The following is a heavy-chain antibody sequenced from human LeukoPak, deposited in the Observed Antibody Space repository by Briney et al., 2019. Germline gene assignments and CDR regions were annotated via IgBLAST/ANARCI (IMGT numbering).Heavy chain of an antibody. D-gene: IGHD3-10*01. CDR1: GFTFSPYW. CDR2: INNDGSST. J-gene: IGHJ4*02. V-gene: IGHV3-74*01. CDR3: AKPQTGWFREDY. Sequence: SGGSLRLSCAASGFTFSPYWMHWVRQGPGKGLVWVSRINNDGSSTYYADSVKGRFTISRDNSKNTLYLQMNSLRAEDTAVYYCAKPQTGWFREDYWGQGTLVTVSS.